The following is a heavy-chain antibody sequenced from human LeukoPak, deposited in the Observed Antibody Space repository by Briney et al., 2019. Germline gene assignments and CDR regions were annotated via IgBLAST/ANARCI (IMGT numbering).Heavy chain of an antibody. CDR1: GGTFSSYA. CDR3: ARFDSGSLDY. V-gene: IGHV1-69*04. D-gene: IGHD1-26*01. J-gene: IGHJ4*02. CDR2: IIPILGIA. Sequence: SVKVSCKASGGTFSSYAISWVRQAPGQGLEWMGRIIPILGIAKYAQKFQGRVTITADKSTSTAYMELNSLRSEDTAVYYCARFDSGSLDYWGQRTLVTVSS.